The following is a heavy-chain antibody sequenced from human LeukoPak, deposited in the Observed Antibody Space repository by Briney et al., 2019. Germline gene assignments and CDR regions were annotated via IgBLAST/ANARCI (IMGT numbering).Heavy chain of an antibody. CDR1: GYTFTSYY. V-gene: IGHV1-46*01. Sequence: ASVKVSCKASGYTFTSYYMHWVRQAPGQGLEWMGIINPSGGSTSYAQKFQGRVTMTRDMSTSAVYMELSSLRSEDTAVYYCARVTDSRWDFDYWGQGTLVTVSS. J-gene: IGHJ4*02. D-gene: IGHD6-13*01. CDR3: ARVTDSRWDFDY. CDR2: INPSGGST.